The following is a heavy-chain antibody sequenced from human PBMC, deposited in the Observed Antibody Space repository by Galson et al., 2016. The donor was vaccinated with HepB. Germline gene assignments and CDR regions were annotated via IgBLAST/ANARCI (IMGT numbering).Heavy chain of an antibody. CDR3: VRAATTLRSGWKTLAPRFYYSGMDV. D-gene: IGHD6-19*01. V-gene: IGHV6-1*01. J-gene: IGHJ6*02. CDR1: GDSVSSKTVA. CDR2: TYSRSRWHT. Sequence: CAISGDSVSSKTVAWNWIRQSPSRGLEWLGGTYSRSRWHTDYAPSMKSRITISSDTSKNQFSLQLNSVTPEDTAVYYCVRAATTLRSGWKTLAPRFYYSGMDVCVQGTAVT.